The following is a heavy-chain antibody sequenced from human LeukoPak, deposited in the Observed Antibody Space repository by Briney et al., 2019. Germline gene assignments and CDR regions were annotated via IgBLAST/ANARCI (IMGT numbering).Heavy chain of an antibody. CDR1: GFILSIYA. Sequence: GGSLRLSCAVSGFILSIYAMSWVRQAPGRGVEWVSAISGRGGDTFSADSVKGRSTISRDNSKSALYLQMNSLRAEDTAVYYCARQLGYCSGGNCYFDYWGQGTLVTVSS. J-gene: IGHJ4*02. D-gene: IGHD2-15*01. CDR2: ISGRGGDT. CDR3: ARQLGYCSGGNCYFDY. V-gene: IGHV3-23*01.